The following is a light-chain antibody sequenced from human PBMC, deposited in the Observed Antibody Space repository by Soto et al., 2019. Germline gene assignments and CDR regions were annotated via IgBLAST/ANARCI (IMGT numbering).Light chain of an antibody. Sequence: EILLTQSPGTLSLSPGERATLSCRASQSVRINSVAWYQQKPGQSPRLLIYGASSTAFGISDRFSGSASGAVFALPITRLEPEDSAVYYCHQYGNTPYTFGQGTRLEIK. J-gene: IGKJ2*01. CDR2: GAS. V-gene: IGKV3-20*01. CDR3: HQYGNTPYT. CDR1: QSVRINS.